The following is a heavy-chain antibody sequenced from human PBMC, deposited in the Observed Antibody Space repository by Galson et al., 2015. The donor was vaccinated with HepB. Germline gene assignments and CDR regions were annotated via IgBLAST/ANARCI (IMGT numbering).Heavy chain of an antibody. Sequence: SLRLSCAASTFIFSTYSMDWVRQAPGKGLEWVSYISSSSTTIYYADSVKGRFTISRDNAKNSLYLQMNSLRAEDTAVYYSVFLRGYDLKPLEYWGQGSLVTVSS. CDR3: VFLRGYDLKPLEY. J-gene: IGHJ4*02. D-gene: IGHD5-12*01. V-gene: IGHV3-48*04. CDR2: ISSSSTTI. CDR1: TFIFSTYS.